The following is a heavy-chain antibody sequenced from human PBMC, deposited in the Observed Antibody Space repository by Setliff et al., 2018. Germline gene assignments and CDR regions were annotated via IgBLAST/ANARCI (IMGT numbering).Heavy chain of an antibody. D-gene: IGHD3-3*01. Sequence: PGGSLRLSCEGSKFIIRSYWMHWVRQAPGRGLAWVGYIPYDGSNQFYPDSLKGRFTISRDNSKNTQFLEMNDLRPEDTAVYFCAKVGLEFYNFRSGPHWFDHWGRGTQVTVSS. CDR3: AKVGLEFYNFRSGPHWFDH. CDR2: IPYDGSNQ. V-gene: IGHV3-30*02. CDR1: KFIIRSYW. J-gene: IGHJ5*02.